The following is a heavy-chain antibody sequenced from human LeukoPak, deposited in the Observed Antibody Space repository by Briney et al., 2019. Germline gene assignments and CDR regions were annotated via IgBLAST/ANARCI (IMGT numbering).Heavy chain of an antibody. CDR1: GFTFSSYS. J-gene: IGHJ4*02. V-gene: IGHV3-48*02. CDR2: ITASGTAM. CDR3: ARVVGYQYYFDF. Sequence: GGSLRLSCAASGFTFSSYSMNWVRQAPGKGLEWVSHITASGTAMFYADSVKGRFTISRDNAKNSLYLQMNSLRDEDTAVYYCARVVGYQYYFDFWGQGTLVTVSS. D-gene: IGHD5-18*01.